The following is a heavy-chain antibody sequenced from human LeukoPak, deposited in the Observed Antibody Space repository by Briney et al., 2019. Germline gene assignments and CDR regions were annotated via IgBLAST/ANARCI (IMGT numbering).Heavy chain of an antibody. V-gene: IGHV3-23*01. Sequence: GGSLRLSCAASGFTFTSYAMNWVRQAPGKGLEWVSVIGGSGGGTYYADSVKGRFTISRDNSKNTVYLQMNSLRAEDTAVYYCARLEIWSYGMDVWGQGTTVTVSS. CDR3: ARLEIWSYGMDV. J-gene: IGHJ6*02. D-gene: IGHD3-16*01. CDR2: IGGSGGGT. CDR1: GFTFTSYA.